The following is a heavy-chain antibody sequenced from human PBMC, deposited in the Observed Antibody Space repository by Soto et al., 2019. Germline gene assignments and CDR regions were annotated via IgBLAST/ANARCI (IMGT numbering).Heavy chain of an antibody. D-gene: IGHD3-22*01. V-gene: IGHV1-69*06. J-gene: IGHJ5*02. CDR3: ARPRTYDYESDGYYGHQFDD. CDR2: IGPKLGTV. Sequence: QVQLVQSGAEVKKTGSSVKVSCKISGGIFSRHAIDWVRQAPGQGLEWMGGIGPKLGTVIYAQNFQARVTIPADTLNNTSSLDLNGLTFEDPAVYYCARPRTYDYESDGYYGHQFDDWGQGTLVTVSS. CDR1: GGIFSRHA.